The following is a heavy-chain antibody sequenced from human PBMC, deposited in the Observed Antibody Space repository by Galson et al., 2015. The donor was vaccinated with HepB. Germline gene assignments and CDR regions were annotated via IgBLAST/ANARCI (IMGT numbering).Heavy chain of an antibody. CDR2: TYYRSKWYN. J-gene: IGHJ4*02. CDR1: GDSVSSNSAA. D-gene: IGHD3-16*01. Sequence: CAISGDSVSSNSAAWNWIRQSPSRGLEWLGRTYYRSKWYNDYAVSVKSRITINPDTSKNQFSLQLNSVTPEDTAVYYCARVQPDSGGLFFDYWGQGTLVTVSS. V-gene: IGHV6-1*01. CDR3: ARVQPDSGGLFFDY.